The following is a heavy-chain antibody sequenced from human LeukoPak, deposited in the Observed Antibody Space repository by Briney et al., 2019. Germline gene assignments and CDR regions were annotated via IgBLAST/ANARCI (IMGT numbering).Heavy chain of an antibody. CDR3: AKASLRYCGGCYYFDY. Sequence: QPGGSLRLSCAASGFTFSSYAMSWVRQAPGKGLEWVSAISGSGGSTYYADSVKGRFTISRDNSKNTLYLQMNSLRAEDTAVYCCAKASLRYCGGCYYFDYWGQGTLVTVSS. V-gene: IGHV3-23*01. CDR1: GFTFSSYA. J-gene: IGHJ4*02. D-gene: IGHD2-21*01. CDR2: ISGSGGST.